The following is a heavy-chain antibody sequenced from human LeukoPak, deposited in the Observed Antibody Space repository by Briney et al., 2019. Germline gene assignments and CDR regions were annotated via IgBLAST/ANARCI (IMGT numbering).Heavy chain of an antibody. D-gene: IGHD5-24*01. V-gene: IGHV3-23*01. Sequence: GGSLRLSCAASGFTFSRYAMGWVRQAPGKGLEWVSLISGSTGSTYYADFVKGRFTISRDNSKNMLYLQMNSLRAEDTAVYYCARWLELMRNFDWWGQGTLVTVSS. CDR3: ARWLELMRNFDW. J-gene: IGHJ4*02. CDR2: ISGSTGST. CDR1: GFTFSRYA.